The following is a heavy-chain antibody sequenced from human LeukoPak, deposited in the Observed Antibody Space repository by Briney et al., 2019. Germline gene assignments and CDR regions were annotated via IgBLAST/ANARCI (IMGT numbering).Heavy chain of an antibody. J-gene: IGHJ4*02. CDR1: GGSISSGSYY. CDR3: AREKGDFWSGYYIDY. Sequence: SQTLSLTCTVSGGSISSGSYYWSWIRQPAGKGLEWIGRIYTSGSTNYNPSLKSRVTISVDTSKNQFSLKLSSVTAADTAVYYCAREKGDFWSGYYIDYWGLGTLVTVSS. CDR2: IYTSGST. V-gene: IGHV4-61*02. D-gene: IGHD3-3*01.